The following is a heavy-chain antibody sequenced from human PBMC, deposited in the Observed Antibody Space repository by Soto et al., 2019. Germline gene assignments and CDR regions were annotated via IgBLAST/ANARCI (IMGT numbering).Heavy chain of an antibody. CDR3: AGTTSHQWYYMDV. CDR2: TYYRSRWYN. D-gene: IGHD1-7*01. J-gene: IGHJ6*03. Sequence: PSQTLSLTCVIPGDSVSSNSAAWNWIRLSPSRGLEWLARTYYRSRWYNDYAVFVRSRITVNPDTSKNQFSLQLTSVTPEDTAVYYCAGTTSHQWYYMDVWGKGTTVTVSS. CDR1: GDSVSSNSAA. V-gene: IGHV6-1*01.